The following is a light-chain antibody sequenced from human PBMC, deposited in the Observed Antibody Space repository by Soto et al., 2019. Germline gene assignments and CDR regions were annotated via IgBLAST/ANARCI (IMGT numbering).Light chain of an antibody. CDR2: ATS. CDR3: QQSYRAPFT. J-gene: IGKJ5*01. Sequence: DIQMAQSPSSLSASVGGRVTATCRASQSISSFLNWYQQKPGKAPNLLIYATSKLQSGVPSRFSGGGSGTDFTLTIISLQPEDFATYYCQQSYRAPFTFGQGTRLEIK. CDR1: QSISSF. V-gene: IGKV1-39*01.